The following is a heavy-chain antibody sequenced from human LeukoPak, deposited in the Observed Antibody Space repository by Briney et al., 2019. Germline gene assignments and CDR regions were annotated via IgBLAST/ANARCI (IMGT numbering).Heavy chain of an antibody. CDR3: ARVLPVRADKQKVPAATLYYYYYYMDV. CDR2: IYRGGST. J-gene: IGHJ6*03. Sequence: GGSLTLSCAASGFTFSSNYMSWVRQAPGKGLEWVSVIYRGGSTYYSDPGKGRFTVSRDNYKNTLYLQMNSLRAEDTAVYYCARVLPVRADKQKVPAATLYYYYYYMDVWGKGTTVTVSS. D-gene: IGHD2-2*01. V-gene: IGHV3-53*03. CDR1: GFTFSSNY.